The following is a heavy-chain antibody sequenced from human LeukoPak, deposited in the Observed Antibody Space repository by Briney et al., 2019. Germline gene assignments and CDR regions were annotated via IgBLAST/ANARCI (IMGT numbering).Heavy chain of an antibody. Sequence: PGGSLRLSCAATGFTFSSYSMNWVRQAPGKGLEWVSSISSSSSYIYYADSVKGRFTISRDNAKNSLYLQMNSLRAEDTAVYYCASDAPLCGGDCYPYWYFDLWGRGTLVTVSS. D-gene: IGHD2-21*02. CDR2: ISSSSSYI. J-gene: IGHJ2*01. CDR3: ASDAPLCGGDCYPYWYFDL. CDR1: GFTFSSYS. V-gene: IGHV3-21*01.